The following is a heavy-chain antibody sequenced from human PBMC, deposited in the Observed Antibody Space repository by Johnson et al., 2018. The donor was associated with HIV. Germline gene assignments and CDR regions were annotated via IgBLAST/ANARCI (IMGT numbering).Heavy chain of an antibody. D-gene: IGHD3-9*01. Sequence: VQLVESGGGLVQPGGSLRLSCADSEFTFTTYDIHWVRQATRKGLEWVSAVGTADDTYFPGSVKGRFTISRENVKNTLYLQMNSLRAEDTAVYYCARELPSYDILTGPGAFDIWGQGTMVTVSS. J-gene: IGHJ3*02. CDR1: EFTFTTYD. V-gene: IGHV3-13*01. CDR3: ARELPSYDILTGPGAFDI. CDR2: VGTADDT.